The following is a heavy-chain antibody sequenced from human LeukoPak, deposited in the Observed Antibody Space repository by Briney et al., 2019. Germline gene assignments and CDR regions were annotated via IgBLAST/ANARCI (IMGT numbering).Heavy chain of an antibody. CDR1: GGTFSSYA. J-gene: IGHJ5*02. CDR2: SSLIFGTA. V-gene: IGHV1-69*05. D-gene: IGHD6-6*01. CDR3: ASVEYSSSKYRFDP. Sequence: SVKVSCKASGGTFSSYAISWVRQAPGQGLEWMVGSSLIFGTANYAQKFQGRVTITTDESTSTTYMELSSLRSEDTAVYYCASVEYSSSKYRFDPWGQGTLVTVSS.